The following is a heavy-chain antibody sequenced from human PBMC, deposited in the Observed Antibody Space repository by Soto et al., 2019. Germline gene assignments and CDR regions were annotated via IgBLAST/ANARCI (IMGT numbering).Heavy chain of an antibody. Sequence: GESLKISCKGSGYSFTSYWIGWVRQMPGKGLEWMGIIYPGDSDTRYSPSFQGQVTISADKSIRTAYLQWSSLKASDTAMYYCARHVGYGDYSYYYYGMDVWGQGTTVTVSS. D-gene: IGHD4-17*01. CDR3: ARHVGYGDYSYYYYGMDV. J-gene: IGHJ6*02. CDR1: GYSFTSYW. V-gene: IGHV5-51*01. CDR2: IYPGDSDT.